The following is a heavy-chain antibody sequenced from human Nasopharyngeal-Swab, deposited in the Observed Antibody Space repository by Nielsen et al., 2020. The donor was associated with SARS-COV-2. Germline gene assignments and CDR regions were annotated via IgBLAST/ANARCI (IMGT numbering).Heavy chain of an antibody. CDR3: AKVSVVVPAAHTKTYYGMDV. Sequence: GGSLRLSCAASGFTFSSYGMHWVRQAPGKGLGWVAVISYDGSNKYYADSVKGRFTISRDNSKNTLYLQMNSLRAEDTAVYYCAKVSVVVPAAHTKTYYGMDVWGQGTTVTVSS. V-gene: IGHV3-30*18. CDR2: ISYDGSNK. D-gene: IGHD2-2*01. J-gene: IGHJ6*02. CDR1: GFTFSSYG.